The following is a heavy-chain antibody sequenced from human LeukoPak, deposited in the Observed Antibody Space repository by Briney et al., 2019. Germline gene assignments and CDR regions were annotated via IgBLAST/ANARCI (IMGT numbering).Heavy chain of an antibody. CDR2: ITSNIYT. J-gene: IGHJ4*02. D-gene: IGHD5-18*01. V-gene: IGHV3-21*06. CDR3: ARERDTSMVALDS. Sequence: KPGGSRRLSCAASGFTFSSYSLNWVRQAPGKGLEWVSCITSNIYTYYADSVRGRFTISRDNSQNSVYLVMNSLRAEDTAVYYCARERDTSMVALDSWGQGTLVTVSS. CDR1: GFTFSSYS.